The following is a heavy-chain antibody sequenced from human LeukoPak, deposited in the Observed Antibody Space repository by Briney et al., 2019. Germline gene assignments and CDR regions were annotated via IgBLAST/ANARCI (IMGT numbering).Heavy chain of an antibody. J-gene: IGHJ4*02. D-gene: IGHD5-18*01. V-gene: IGHV4-34*01. CDR1: GGSFSGYY. CDR2: INHSGST. CDR3: ARQRYSYGSEYFDY. Sequence: PSETLSLTCAVYGGSFSGYYWSWIRQPPGKGLEWIGEINHSGSTNYNPPLKSRVTISVDTSKNQFSLKLSSVTAADTAVYYCARQRYSYGSEYFDYWGQGTLVTVSS.